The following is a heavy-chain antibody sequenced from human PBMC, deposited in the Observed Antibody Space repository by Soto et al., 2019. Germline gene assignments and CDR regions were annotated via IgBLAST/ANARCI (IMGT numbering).Heavy chain of an antibody. CDR1: GYTFTGYY. CDR3: AVEHGGYHYGMDV. Sequence: GASVKVSCKASGYTFTGYYMHWVRQAPGQGLEWMGWINPNSGGTNYAQKFQGWVTMTRDTSISTAYMELSRLRSDDTAVYYCAVEHGGYHYGMDVWGQGTTVTVSS. D-gene: IGHD3-10*01. J-gene: IGHJ6*02. CDR2: INPNSGGT. V-gene: IGHV1-2*04.